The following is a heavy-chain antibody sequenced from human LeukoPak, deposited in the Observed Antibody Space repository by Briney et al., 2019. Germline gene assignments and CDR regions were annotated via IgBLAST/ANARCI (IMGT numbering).Heavy chain of an antibody. D-gene: IGHD6-13*01. V-gene: IGHV4-39*01. CDR2: IYYSGST. J-gene: IGHJ4*02. Sequence: NPSETLSLTCTVSGGSISSSSYYWLWIRQPPGKGLEWIGSIYYSGSTYYNPSLKSRVTIYVDTSKNQFSLKLSSVTAADTAVYYCNQLVLSVRATDYWGQGTLLTVSS. CDR3: NQLVLSVRATDY. CDR1: GGSISSSSYY.